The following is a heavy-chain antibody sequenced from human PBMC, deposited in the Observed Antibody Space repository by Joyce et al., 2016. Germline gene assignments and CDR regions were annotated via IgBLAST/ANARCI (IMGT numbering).Heavy chain of an antibody. D-gene: IGHD1-14*01. J-gene: IGHJ6*02. CDR1: GGACSNFT. V-gene: IGHV1-69*12. Sequence: VLLVQSGATVKRPGSSLKVSCKSSGGACSNFTVNWVRQAPGQRLEWMGGSIPFCGAAKYAEHFQGRVTLTADLSTRTAFMELSSLTSADTAVYYCARGGTSSDHFFFYTLDIWGPGTTVIVSS. CDR3: ARGGTSSDHFFFYTLDI. CDR2: SIPFCGAA.